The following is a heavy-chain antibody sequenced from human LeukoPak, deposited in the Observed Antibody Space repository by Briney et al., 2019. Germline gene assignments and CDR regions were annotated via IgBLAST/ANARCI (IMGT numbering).Heavy chain of an antibody. CDR1: GFTFSDHY. CDR3: ARDSHGYFDY. Sequence: GGSLRLSCAASGFTFSDHYMIWLRQAPGKGLEAISYISHNGETKYYADSVKGRLSISRDNAKSSLYLQMNSLRVEDTAVYYCARDSHGYFDYWGQGTLVTVSS. CDR2: ISHNGETK. J-gene: IGHJ4*02. V-gene: IGHV3-11*01. D-gene: IGHD5-18*01.